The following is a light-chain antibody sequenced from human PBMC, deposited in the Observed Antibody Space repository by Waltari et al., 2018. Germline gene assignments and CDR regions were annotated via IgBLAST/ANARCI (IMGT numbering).Light chain of an antibody. CDR3: HHSSSLPYT. J-gene: IGKJ2*01. CDR1: HSIGGR. CDR2: YAT. V-gene: IGKV6-21*01. Sequence: EIVLTQSPDFQSVTPKERVTITCRASHSIGGRLHWYQQKPDQSPKVLIMYATQPFSGVPPRFSGSGSRTEFTLPIDSLEPEDAATYYCHHSSSLPYTFGQGTKLEI.